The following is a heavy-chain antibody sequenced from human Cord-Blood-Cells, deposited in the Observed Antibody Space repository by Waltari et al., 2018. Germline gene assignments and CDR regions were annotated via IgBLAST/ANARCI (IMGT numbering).Heavy chain of an antibody. CDR3: ARAGWELLPLNDAFDI. Sequence: QVQLVQSGAEVKKPGASVKVSCKASGYTFTSYAMHWVRQAPGQRLEGMGWIKAGNGNTKYSQKFQGRVTITRDTSASTAYMGLSSLRSEDTAVYYCARAGWELLPLNDAFDIWGQGTMVTVSS. J-gene: IGHJ3*02. CDR1: GYTFTSYA. D-gene: IGHD1-26*01. CDR2: IKAGNGNT. V-gene: IGHV1-3*01.